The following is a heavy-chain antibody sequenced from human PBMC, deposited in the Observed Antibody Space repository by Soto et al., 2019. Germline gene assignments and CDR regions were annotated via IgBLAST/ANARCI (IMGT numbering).Heavy chain of an antibody. CDR3: ARSNVIAAAAYFDY. CDR2: IYYSGST. CDR1: GGSISSSSYY. Sequence: PSETLSLTCTVSGGSISSSSYYWGWIRQPPGKGLEWIGSIYYSGSTYYNPSLKSRVTISVDTSKNQFSLKLSSVTAADTAVYYCARSNVIAAAAYFDYWGQGTLVTVSS. V-gene: IGHV4-39*01. D-gene: IGHD6-13*01. J-gene: IGHJ4*02.